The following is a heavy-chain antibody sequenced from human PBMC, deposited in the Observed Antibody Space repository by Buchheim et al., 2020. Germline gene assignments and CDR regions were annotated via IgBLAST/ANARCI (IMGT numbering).Heavy chain of an antibody. CDR3: ARSELGYCISTSCYGWFDP. J-gene: IGHJ5*02. CDR1: GGSISSGGYY. CDR2: IYYSGST. Sequence: QVQLQESGPGLVKPSQTLSLTCTVSGGSISSGGYYWSWIRQHPGKGLEWIGYIYYSGSTYYNPSLKSRVTISVDTSKNQFSLKLSAVTAADTAVYYCARSELGYCISTSCYGWFDPWGQGTL. V-gene: IGHV4-31*03. D-gene: IGHD2-2*01.